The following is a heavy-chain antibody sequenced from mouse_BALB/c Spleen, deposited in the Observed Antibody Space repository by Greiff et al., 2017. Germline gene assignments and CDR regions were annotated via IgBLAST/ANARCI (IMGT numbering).Heavy chain of an antibody. Sequence: EVQLKESGAELVKPGASVKLSCTASGFNIKDTYMHWVKQRPEQGLEWIGRIDPANGNTKYDPKFQGKATITADTSSNTAYLQLSSLTSEDTAVYYCATNWDYWGQGTTLTVSS. V-gene: IGHV14-3*02. CDR3: ATNWDY. CDR1: GFNIKDTY. CDR2: IDPANGNT. J-gene: IGHJ2*01. D-gene: IGHD4-1*01.